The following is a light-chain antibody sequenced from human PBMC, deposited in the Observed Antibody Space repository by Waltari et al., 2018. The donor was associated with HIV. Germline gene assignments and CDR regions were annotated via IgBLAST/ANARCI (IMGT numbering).Light chain of an antibody. CDR1: QSIGNY. CDR2: AAS. CDR3: QQSYSTPST. V-gene: IGKV1-39*01. Sequence: MGMTQSPSSLSASVGDRVTIACRASQSIGNYLNWYHQTPGKAPKLLIYAASNLQSGVPSRFSGSGSGTDFTLTISSLQPEDFATYYCQQSYSTPSTFGQGTKLE. J-gene: IGKJ2*01.